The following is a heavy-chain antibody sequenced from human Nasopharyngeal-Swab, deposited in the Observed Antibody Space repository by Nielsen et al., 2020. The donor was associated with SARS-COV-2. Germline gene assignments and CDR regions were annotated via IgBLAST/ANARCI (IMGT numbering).Heavy chain of an antibody. D-gene: IGHD3-22*01. Sequence: SLKISCAASGFTFDDYAMHWVRQAPGKGLEWVSGISWNSGSIGYADSVKGRFTISRDNAKNSLYLQMNSLRAEDTAVYYCARDLGGYYGDWGQGTLVTVSS. CDR2: ISWNSGSI. V-gene: IGHV3-9*01. J-gene: IGHJ4*02. CDR3: ARDLGGYYGD. CDR1: GFTFDDYA.